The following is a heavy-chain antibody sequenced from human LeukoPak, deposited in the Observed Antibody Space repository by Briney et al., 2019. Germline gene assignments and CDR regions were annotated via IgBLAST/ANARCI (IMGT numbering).Heavy chain of an antibody. Sequence: GGSLRLSCAASGFTFSSHWMSWVRQAPGKGLEWVANIKQDGSEKYYVDSVKGRFTISRDNAKNSLYLQMNSLRAEDTAVYYCARNGDYGDDYWGQGTLVTVSS. CDR1: GFTFSSHW. CDR2: IKQDGSEK. V-gene: IGHV3-7*01. D-gene: IGHD3-16*01. J-gene: IGHJ4*02. CDR3: ARNGDYGDDY.